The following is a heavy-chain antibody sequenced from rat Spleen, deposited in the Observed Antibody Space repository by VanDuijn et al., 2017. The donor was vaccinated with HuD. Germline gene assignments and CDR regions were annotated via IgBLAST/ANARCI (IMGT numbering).Heavy chain of an antibody. CDR2: INYSGFT. CDR3: AREGYGYNPYWYFDF. V-gene: IGHV3-1*01. D-gene: IGHD1-9*01. CDR1: GSSITSNY. J-gene: IGHJ1*01. Sequence: VQLQESGPGLVKPSQSFSLTCSVTGSSITSNYWAWIRKFPGNKMEWMGYINYSGFTGYNPSLKSRISITRDTSKNQFCLQLNSGTTEDTATYYCAREGYGYNPYWYFDFWGPGTMVTVSS.